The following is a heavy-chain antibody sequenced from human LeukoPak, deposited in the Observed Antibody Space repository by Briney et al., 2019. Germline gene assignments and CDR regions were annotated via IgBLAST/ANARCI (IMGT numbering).Heavy chain of an antibody. J-gene: IGHJ4*02. CDR1: GFTFSSYA. Sequence: GGSLRLSCAASGFTFSSYAMHRVRQAPGKGLEWVAVISYDGSNKYYVDSVKGRFTISRDNSKNTLYLQMNSLRAEDTAVYYCARDGYFDYWGQGTLVTVSS. CDR3: ARDGYFDY. V-gene: IGHV3-30-3*01. CDR2: ISYDGSNK.